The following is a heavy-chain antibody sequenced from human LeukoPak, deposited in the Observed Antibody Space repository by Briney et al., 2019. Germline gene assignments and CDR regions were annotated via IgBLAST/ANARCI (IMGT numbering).Heavy chain of an antibody. V-gene: IGHV3-7*04. CDR3: ARDPRSEIWAYYYGSGSYLGANAFDI. CDR1: GFTFSSYW. Sequence: GGSLRLSCAASGFTFSSYWMSWVRQAPGKGLEWVANIKQDGSEKYYVDSVKGRFTISRDNAKNSLYLQMNSLRAEDTAVYYCARDPRSEIWAYYYGSGSYLGANAFDIWGQGTMVTVSS. CDR2: IKQDGSEK. J-gene: IGHJ3*02. D-gene: IGHD3-10*01.